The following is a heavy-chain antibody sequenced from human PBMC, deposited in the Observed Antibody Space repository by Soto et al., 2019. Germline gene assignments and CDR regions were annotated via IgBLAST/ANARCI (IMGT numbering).Heavy chain of an antibody. J-gene: IGHJ6*02. CDR1: GFSLSTSGVG. D-gene: IGHD6-25*01. CDR2: IYWNDDK. Sequence: GSGPTLVNPTQTLTLTCTFSGFSLSTSGVGVGWIRQPPGKALEWLALIYWNDDKRYSPSLKSRLTITKDTSKNQVVLTMTNMDTVDTATYYCAHRRGSGPPPPPIDVSGQGTTVTVSS. V-gene: IGHV2-5*01. CDR3: AHRRGSGPPPPPIDV.